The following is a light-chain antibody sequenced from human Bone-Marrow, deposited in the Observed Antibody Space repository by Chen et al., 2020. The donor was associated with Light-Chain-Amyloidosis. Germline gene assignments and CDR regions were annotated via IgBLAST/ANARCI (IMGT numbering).Light chain of an antibody. CDR3: QVWDRSSDRPV. CDR1: NIGSTS. J-gene: IGLJ3*02. V-gene: IGLV3-21*02. CDR2: DDS. Sequence: SYVLTQPSSVSVAPGQTATIACGGNNIGSTSLHWYPQTPGQAPLLVVYDDSDRPSGIPERLSGSNSGNTATLTISRCEAGDEADYYCQVWDRSSDRPVFGGGTKLTVL.